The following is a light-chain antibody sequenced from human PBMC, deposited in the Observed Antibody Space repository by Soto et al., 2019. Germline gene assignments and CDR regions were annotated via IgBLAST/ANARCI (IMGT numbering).Light chain of an antibody. CDR2: GAS. CDR3: QQYGSSPPYT. V-gene: IGKV3-20*01. Sequence: EIGLTQSPGTLSLSPGERATLSCRASQSVSSSYLACYQQKPGQAPRLLIYGASIRATGIPDRFSGSGSGTDFTLTISRLEPEDFAVYYCQQYGSSPPYTFGQGTKLEIK. J-gene: IGKJ2*01. CDR1: QSVSSSY.